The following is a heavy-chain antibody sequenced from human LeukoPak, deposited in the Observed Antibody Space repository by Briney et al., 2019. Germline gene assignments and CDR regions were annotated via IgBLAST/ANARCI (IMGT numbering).Heavy chain of an antibody. CDR2: ISFDGTTK. D-gene: IGHD3-16*01. CDR3: VKGKDLYGALDI. Sequence: GNPLRLSCAASGFTVSTSVMHWVRQAPGKGLDWAAIISFDGTTKYYADSVKGRFTISRDNSKNTLFLQMDSLRVEDTAVYYCVKGKDLYGALDIWGQGTMVTVSS. CDR1: GFTVSTSV. J-gene: IGHJ3*02. V-gene: IGHV3-30*18.